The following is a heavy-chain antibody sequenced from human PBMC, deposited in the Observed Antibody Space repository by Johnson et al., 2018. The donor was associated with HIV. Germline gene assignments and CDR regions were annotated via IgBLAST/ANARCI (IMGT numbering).Heavy chain of an antibody. CDR1: GFTFSDYY. D-gene: IGHD3-16*01. CDR2: ITYDGTKK. J-gene: IGHJ3*02. Sequence: QVQLVESGGGLVKPGGSLRLSCAVSGFTFSDYYMSWIRQAPGKGLEWVAVITYDGTKKYFADSVKGRFNISRDNSKNTLYLQMNSVRPEDAAVYYCAKPPSMGADAFDIWGQGTMVTVSS. V-gene: IGHV3-30*18. CDR3: AKPPSMGADAFDI.